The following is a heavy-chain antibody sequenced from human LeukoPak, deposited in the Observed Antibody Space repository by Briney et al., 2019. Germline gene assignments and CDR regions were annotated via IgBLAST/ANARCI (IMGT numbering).Heavy chain of an antibody. Sequence: SETLSLTCTVSGGSISSSNYYWGWLRQPPGKGLEWLGSIYYSGNNYNNTSLKSRVTISEDTSKNQFSLKLSSVTAADTDEYYCTRHEGIGRGFDAWGQGTLVTVSS. CDR3: TRHEGIGRGFDA. CDR1: GGSISSSNYY. J-gene: IGHJ5*02. V-gene: IGHV4-39*01. D-gene: IGHD1-26*01. CDR2: IYYSGNN.